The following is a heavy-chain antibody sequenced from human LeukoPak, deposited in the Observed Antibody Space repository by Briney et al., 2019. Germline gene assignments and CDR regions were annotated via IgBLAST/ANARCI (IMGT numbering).Heavy chain of an antibody. D-gene: IGHD6-19*01. Sequence: GGSLRLSCAASGFTFDDYAMHWVRQAPGKGLECVSGISWNSGSIGYADSVKGRFTISRDNAKNSLYLQMNSLRAEDTALYYCAKDSGYSSGFDYWGQGTLVTVSS. CDR1: GFTFDDYA. CDR3: AKDSGYSSGFDY. V-gene: IGHV3-9*01. CDR2: ISWNSGSI. J-gene: IGHJ4*02.